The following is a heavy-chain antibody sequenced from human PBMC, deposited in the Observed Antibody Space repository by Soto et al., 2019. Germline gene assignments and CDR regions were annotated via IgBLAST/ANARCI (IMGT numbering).Heavy chain of an antibody. J-gene: IGHJ6*02. CDR2: ISGSGGST. CDR3: AKDTSGSYWYYYYGMDV. CDR1: GLTFSSYA. V-gene: IGHV3-23*01. D-gene: IGHD1-26*01. Sequence: GGSLRLSCAASGLTFSSYAMSWVRQTPGKGLEWVSAISGSGGSTYYADSVKGRFTISRDNSKNTLYLQMNSLRAEDTAVYYCAKDTSGSYWYYYYGMDVWGQGTTVTVSS.